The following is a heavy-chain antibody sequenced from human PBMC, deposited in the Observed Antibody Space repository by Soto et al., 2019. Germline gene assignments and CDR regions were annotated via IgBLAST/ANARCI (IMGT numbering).Heavy chain of an antibody. CDR3: VRDLYNYDHWLDP. V-gene: IGHV3-66*01. J-gene: IGHJ5*02. D-gene: IGHD3-22*01. Sequence: GGSLRLSCVAVGLMVSNTYMSWLLHATGKGLEGVSVIHSGGNTYYAESVKGRFTISRDNSKNTLYLQMNSLRAEDTAVYYCVRDLYNYDHWLDPWGQATLVTVSS. CDR2: IHSGGNT. CDR1: GLMVSNTY.